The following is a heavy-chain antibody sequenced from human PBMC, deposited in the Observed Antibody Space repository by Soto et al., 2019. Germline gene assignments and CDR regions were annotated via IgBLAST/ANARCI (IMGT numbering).Heavy chain of an antibody. CDR3: AREIAAARDYYYYYYGMDV. CDR2: ISSSSSYI. Sequence: GGSLRLSCAASGFTFSSYSMNWVRQAPGKGLEWVSSISSSSSYIYYADSVKGRFTISRDNDKNSLYLQMNSLRDEDTAVYYCAREIAAARDYYYYYYGMDVWGQGTTVTVSS. D-gene: IGHD6-13*01. V-gene: IGHV3-21*01. J-gene: IGHJ6*02. CDR1: GFTFSSYS.